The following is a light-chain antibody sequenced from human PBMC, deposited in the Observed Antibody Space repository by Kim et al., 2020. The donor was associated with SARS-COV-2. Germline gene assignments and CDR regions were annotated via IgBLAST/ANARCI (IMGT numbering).Light chain of an antibody. J-gene: IGLJ3*02. CDR2: RNN. V-gene: IGLV10-54*01. Sequence: QAGLAQPTSVSKDLGQTATLTCTGNNNNVGNGGAVWLQQHQGLPPKVLFFRNNNRPSGISERLSTSRSGDTASLTIAGLQAEDEADYYCSAWDSSLEAWLFGGGTQLTVL. CDR3: SAWDSSLEAWL. CDR1: NNNVGNGG.